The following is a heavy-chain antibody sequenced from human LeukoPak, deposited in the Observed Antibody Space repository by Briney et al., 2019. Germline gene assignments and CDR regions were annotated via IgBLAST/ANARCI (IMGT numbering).Heavy chain of an antibody. CDR1: GYSISSGFY. V-gene: IGHV4-38-2*02. CDR2: IYHSGNT. Sequence: PSETLSLTCSVSGYSISSGFYWGWIRQPPGKGLEWIGSIYHSGNTSYNPSLKGRVTISVDTSTNQFSLKLSSVTAADTAVYYCAREEGSFWSGYSSYNWFDPWGQGTLVTVSS. J-gene: IGHJ5*02. D-gene: IGHD3-3*01. CDR3: AREEGSFWSGYSSYNWFDP.